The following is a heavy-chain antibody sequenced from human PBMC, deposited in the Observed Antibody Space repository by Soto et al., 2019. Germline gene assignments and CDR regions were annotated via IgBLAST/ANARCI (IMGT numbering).Heavy chain of an antibody. CDR2: IIPMLGMS. CDR1: GDTFNFYT. CDR3: ATSYGSGSRPFDY. V-gene: IGHV1-69*02. D-gene: IGHD3-10*01. Sequence: QVQLVQSGAEVKKPGSSVKVSCKASGDTFNFYTISWVRQAPGQGLEWMGRIIPMLGMSNYAQKFQDRVTIIADKSTRTANMQLSSLRSEDTAIYYCATSYGSGSRPFDYWGQGTLVTVSS. J-gene: IGHJ4*02.